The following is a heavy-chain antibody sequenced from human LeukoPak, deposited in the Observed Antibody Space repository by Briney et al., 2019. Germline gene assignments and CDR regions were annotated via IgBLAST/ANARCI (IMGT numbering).Heavy chain of an antibody. D-gene: IGHD6-13*01. V-gene: IGHV3-30*18. CDR2: ISYDGNNK. CDR3: AKEATAAGSYFDY. Sequence: PGGSLRLSCVTTGFTFSKYGMHWVRQAPGKGLEWVAVISYDGNNKYYADSVKGRFTISRDNSKNTLYLQMNSLRAEDTAVYYCAKEATAAGSYFDYWGQGTLVTVSS. CDR1: GFTFSKYG. J-gene: IGHJ4*02.